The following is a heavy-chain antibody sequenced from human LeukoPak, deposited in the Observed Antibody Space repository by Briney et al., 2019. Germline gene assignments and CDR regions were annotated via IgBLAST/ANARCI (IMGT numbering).Heavy chain of an antibody. CDR1: GFTFSSHA. CDR3: AREGISRKMDLDY. D-gene: IGHD2/OR15-2a*01. J-gene: IGHJ4*02. CDR2: ITDDNGDT. V-gene: IGHV3-23*01. Sequence: GGSLRLSCAASGFTFSSHAMSWVRQAPEKGLEWVSSITDDNGDTFYADSVKGRFTISRDDSKNTLYLQMNSLRAEDTAVYYCAREGISRKMDLDYWGQGTLVTVSS.